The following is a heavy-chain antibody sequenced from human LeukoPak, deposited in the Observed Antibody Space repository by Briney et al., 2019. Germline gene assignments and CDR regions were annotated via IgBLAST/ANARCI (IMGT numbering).Heavy chain of an antibody. D-gene: IGHD3-22*01. V-gene: IGHV4-59*01. CDR2: IYYSGST. CDR1: GGSISSYY. CDR3: ARVTSSGYYYVSNYFDY. J-gene: IGHJ4*02. Sequence: SETLFLTCTVSGGSISSYYWSWIRQPPGKGLEWIGYIYYSGSTNYNPSLKSRVTISVDTSKNQFSLKLSSVTAADTAVYYCARVTSSGYYYVSNYFDYWGQGTLVTVSS.